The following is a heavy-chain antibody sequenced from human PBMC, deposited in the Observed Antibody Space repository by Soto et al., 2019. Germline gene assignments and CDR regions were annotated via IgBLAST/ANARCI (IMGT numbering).Heavy chain of an antibody. CDR3: AGLFPYVSSGYHLNY. Sequence: SETLSLTCTVSNDSISSYYWSWIRQPPGKGLEWIGYVYYSGGTKYNPSLKSRLTMSLDMSKKQFSLRLTSVTAADTAVYFCAGLFPYVSSGYHLNYLGQGTLVTVSS. D-gene: IGHD3-22*01. CDR1: NDSISSYY. V-gene: IGHV4-59*08. CDR2: VYYSGGT. J-gene: IGHJ4*02.